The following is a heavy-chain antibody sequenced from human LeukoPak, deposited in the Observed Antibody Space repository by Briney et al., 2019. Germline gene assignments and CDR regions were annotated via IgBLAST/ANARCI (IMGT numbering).Heavy chain of an antibody. J-gene: IGHJ3*01. Sequence: PGESLKISCKGSGYSFTSHWIGWVRQMPGKGLEWMGIIYTGDSDTRYSPAFRGQVTISADKSINTAYLQRNSLKASDTAMYYCARGGSGLDAFDVWGQGTVVTVSS. V-gene: IGHV5-51*01. CDR2: IYTGDSDT. CDR3: ARGGSGLDAFDV. D-gene: IGHD2-15*01. CDR1: GYSFTSHW.